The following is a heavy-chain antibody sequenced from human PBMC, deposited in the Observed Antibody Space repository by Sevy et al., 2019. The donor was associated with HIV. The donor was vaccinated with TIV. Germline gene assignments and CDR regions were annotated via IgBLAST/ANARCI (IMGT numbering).Heavy chain of an antibody. D-gene: IGHD3-16*01. Sequence: SETLSLTCTVSGGSISSYYWSWIRQPPGKGLEWIGYIYYSGSTNYNPSLKSRVTISVDTSKNQFSLKLSSVTAADTPWYYWPDWGGLPPRTQYYFDYWGQGTLVTVSS. V-gene: IGHV4-59*01. J-gene: IGHJ4*02. CDR2: IYYSGST. CDR1: GGSISSYY. CDR3: PDWGGLPPRTQYYFDY.